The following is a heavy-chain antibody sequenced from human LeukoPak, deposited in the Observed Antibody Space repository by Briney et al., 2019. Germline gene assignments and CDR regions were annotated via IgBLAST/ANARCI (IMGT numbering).Heavy chain of an antibody. D-gene: IGHD6-6*01. Sequence: GGSLRLSCAASGFTFSSYAMTWVRQAPGKGLEWVSAVTGSSGGTYYADSVKGRFTISRDDSKSPLYLQMNSLRVEDTAVYYCAKSGHSTSSWFDPWGQGTLVIVSS. CDR1: GFTFSSYA. CDR2: VTGSSGGT. V-gene: IGHV3-23*01. CDR3: AKSGHSTSSWFDP. J-gene: IGHJ5*02.